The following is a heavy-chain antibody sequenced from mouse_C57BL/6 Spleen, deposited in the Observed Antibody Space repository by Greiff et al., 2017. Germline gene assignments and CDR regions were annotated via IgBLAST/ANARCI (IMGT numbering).Heavy chain of an antibody. D-gene: IGHD2-4*01. Sequence: VQLQQSGPELVKPGASVKISCKASGYTFTDYYMNWVKQSHGKSLEWIGDINPNNGGTSYNQKFKGKATLTVDKSSSTAYMELRSLTSEDSAVYYCARKKLGPIYYDYDYVDYWGQGTTLTVSS. CDR1: GYTFTDYY. CDR3: ARKKLGPIYYDYDYVDY. CDR2: INPNNGGT. J-gene: IGHJ2*01. V-gene: IGHV1-26*01.